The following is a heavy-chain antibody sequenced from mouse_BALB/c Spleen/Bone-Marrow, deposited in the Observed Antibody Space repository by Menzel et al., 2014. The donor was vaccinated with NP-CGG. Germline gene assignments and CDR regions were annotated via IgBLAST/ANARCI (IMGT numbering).Heavy chain of an antibody. CDR3: ARDGDAATLAY. D-gene: IGHD6-5*01. V-gene: IGHV2-9*02. CDR2: IWAGGST. J-gene: IGHJ3*01. Sequence: VKLVESGPGLVAPSQSLTITCTVSGFLLTNYCVHWVRQPPGKGLEWLGAIWAGGSTNYKSAHMSRLSITKDNSKSQYFLKMNSLQTDNAAMYCCARDGDAATLAYWGQGTLVTVSA. CDR1: GFLLTNYC.